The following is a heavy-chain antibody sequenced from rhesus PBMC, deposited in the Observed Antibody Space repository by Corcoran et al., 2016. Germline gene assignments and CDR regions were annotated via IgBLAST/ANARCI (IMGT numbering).Heavy chain of an antibody. Sequence: EVQLVESGGGLAKPGGSLRLSCAASGFTFRSYAMHWVRQAPGKGLGGVAGISSGGSTYYADSVKGRFTISRDNSKNTLSLQMNSLRAEDTAVYYCAKDRGITMIVVPRDYGLDSWGQGVVVTVSS. CDR3: AKDRGITMIVVPRDYGLDS. J-gene: IGHJ6*01. CDR2: ISSGGST. V-gene: IGHV3-103*01. CDR1: GFTFRSYA. D-gene: IGHD3-28*01.